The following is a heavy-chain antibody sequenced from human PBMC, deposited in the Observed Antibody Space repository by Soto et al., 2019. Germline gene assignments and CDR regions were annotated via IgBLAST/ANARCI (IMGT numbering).Heavy chain of an antibody. CDR2: IYYSGST. V-gene: IGHV4-61*01. D-gene: IGHD3-22*01. J-gene: IGHJ4*02. Sequence: TSETLSLTCAVSGYSITSGYYWGWTRQPPGKGLEWIGYIYYSGSTNYNPSLKSRVTISVDTSKNQFSLKLSSVTAADTAVYYCARVAYYYDSSGYLYYFDYWGQGTLVTVSS. CDR3: ARVAYYYDSSGYLYYFDY. CDR1: GYSITSGYY.